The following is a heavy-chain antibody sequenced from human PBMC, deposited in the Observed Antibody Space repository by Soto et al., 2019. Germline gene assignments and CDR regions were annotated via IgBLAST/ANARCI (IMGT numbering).Heavy chain of an antibody. J-gene: IGHJ4*02. CDR2: IGTAADT. CDR1: GFTFRTND. CDR3: ARGWLRRGYLDY. V-gene: IGHV3-13*04. Sequence: EVQLVESGGGLVQPGGSLRLSCAASGFTFRTNDMHWVRQAPGKGLEWVSGIGTAADTYYPDSVKGRFTISRENAKNYLYLQMKSLRAGDTAVYYCARGWLRRGYLDYWGQGTLVTVSS. D-gene: IGHD5-12*01.